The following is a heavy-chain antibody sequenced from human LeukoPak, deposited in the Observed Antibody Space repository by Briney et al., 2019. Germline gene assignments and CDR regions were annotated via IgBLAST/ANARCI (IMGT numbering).Heavy chain of an antibody. J-gene: IGHJ5*02. CDR1: GFTFSSYW. CDR2: IKQDGSEK. CDR3: ARVHSSSSGWFDP. Sequence: PGGSLRLSCAASGFTFSSYWMSWVRQAPGKGLEWVANIKQDGSEKYYVDSVKGRFTISRDNAKNSLYLQMNSLRAEDTAVYYCARVHSSSSGWFDPWGQGTLVTVSS. V-gene: IGHV3-7*03. D-gene: IGHD6-6*01.